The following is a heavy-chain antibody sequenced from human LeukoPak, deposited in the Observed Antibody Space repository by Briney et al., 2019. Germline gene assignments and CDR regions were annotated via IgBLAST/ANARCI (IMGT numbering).Heavy chain of an antibody. D-gene: IGHD3-9*01. CDR3: ARGGILTGYYSDYYYYGMDV. CDR1: GYTSTSYA. V-gene: IGHV1-3*01. Sequence: ASVKVSCKASGYTSTSYAMHWVRQAPGQRLEWMGWINAGNGNTKYSQKFQGRVTITRDTSASTAYMELSSLRSEDTAVYYCARGGILTGYYSDYYYYGMDVWGQGTTVTVSS. J-gene: IGHJ6*02. CDR2: INAGNGNT.